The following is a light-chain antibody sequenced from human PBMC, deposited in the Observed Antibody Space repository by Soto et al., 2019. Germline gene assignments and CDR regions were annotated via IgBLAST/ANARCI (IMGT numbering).Light chain of an antibody. Sequence: DIQMTQSPSSLSASVGDRVAITCRASQSISTYLNWYQQKVGKAPKLLIYAASSLQRGVPSRFSGSGSGKDFTLTISSLQPEDFATYYCQQSYSTPRTFGQGTKLEIK. CDR2: AAS. J-gene: IGKJ2*02. CDR1: QSISTY. CDR3: QQSYSTPRT. V-gene: IGKV1-39*01.